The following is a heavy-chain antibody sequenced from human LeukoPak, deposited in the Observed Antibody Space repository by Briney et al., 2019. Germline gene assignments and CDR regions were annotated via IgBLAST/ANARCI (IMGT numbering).Heavy chain of an antibody. V-gene: IGHV1-2*02. CDR3: ARYSYTTYSSGYYRFDY. Sequence: ASVKVSCKASGYTFTRYYMHWVGQAPGQGGEGMGWINPNRGGTNYAQKFQGRVTMTSDTAISTAYMELSRLRSDATAVYYCARYSYTTYSSGYYRFDYWGQGTLVTVSS. CDR2: INPNRGGT. D-gene: IGHD3-22*01. CDR1: GYTFTRYY. J-gene: IGHJ4*02.